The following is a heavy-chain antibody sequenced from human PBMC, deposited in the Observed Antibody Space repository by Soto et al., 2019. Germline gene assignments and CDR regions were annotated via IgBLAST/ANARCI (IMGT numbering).Heavy chain of an antibody. CDR3: ARLRVAAYDYVRGSYQTSHNWFDP. D-gene: IGHD3-16*02. CDR2: INHSGST. CDR1: GGSFSGYY. V-gene: IGHV4-34*01. Sequence: SETLSLTCAVYGGSFSGYYWSWIRQPPGKGLEWIGEINHSGSTNYNPSLKSRVTISVDTSKNQFSLKLSSVTAADTAVYYCARLRVAAYDYVRGSYQTSHNWFDPWGQGTLVTVSS. J-gene: IGHJ5*02.